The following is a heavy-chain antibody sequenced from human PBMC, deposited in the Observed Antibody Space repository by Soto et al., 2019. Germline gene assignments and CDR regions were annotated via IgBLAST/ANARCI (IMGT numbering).Heavy chain of an antibody. D-gene: IGHD3-10*01. Sequence: GGSLRLSCAASGFTVSSNYMSWVRQAPGKGLEWVSVIYSGGSTYYADSVKGRFTISRDNSKNTLYLQMNSLRAEDTAVYYCAREPLWFGELLTGMDVWGQGTTVTVSS. V-gene: IGHV3-53*01. J-gene: IGHJ6*02. CDR2: IYSGGST. CDR3: AREPLWFGELLTGMDV. CDR1: GFTVSSNY.